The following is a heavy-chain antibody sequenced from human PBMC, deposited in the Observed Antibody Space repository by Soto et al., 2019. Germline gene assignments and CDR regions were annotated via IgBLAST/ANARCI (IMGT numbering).Heavy chain of an antibody. J-gene: IGHJ6*02. CDR2: IKEDWSEK. D-gene: IGHD6-13*01. CDR1: EFTFSSYW. Sequence: EVQLVESGGGLVQPGGSLRLSCAASEFTFSSYWMNWVRQAPGKGLEWVANIKEDWSEKNYVDCVKGRFTISRDNAKNSLELQMNSLRGEDTALYHCPRELGAPGRASAVANYNHYGMDVWGQGTTVTVSS. CDR3: PRELGAPGRASAVANYNHYGMDV. V-gene: IGHV3-7*05.